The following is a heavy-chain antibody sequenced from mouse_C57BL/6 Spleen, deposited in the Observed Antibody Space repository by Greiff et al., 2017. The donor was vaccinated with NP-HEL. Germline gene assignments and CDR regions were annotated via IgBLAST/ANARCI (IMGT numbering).Heavy chain of an antibody. CDR3: TNRGGFDY. V-gene: IGHV1-15*01. Sequence: QVQLQQSGAELVRPGASVTLSCKASGYTFTDYEMHWVKQTPVHGLEWIGAIDPETGGTAYNQKFKGKAILTADKSSSTAYRGLRSLTSEDSSVYYCTNRGGFDYWGQGTTLTVSS. D-gene: IGHD2-14*01. CDR2: IDPETGGT. J-gene: IGHJ2*01. CDR1: GYTFTDYE.